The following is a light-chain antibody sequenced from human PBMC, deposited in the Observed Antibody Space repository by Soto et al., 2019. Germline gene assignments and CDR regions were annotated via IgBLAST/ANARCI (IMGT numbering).Light chain of an antibody. CDR1: QSISSY. Sequence: DIQMTQSPSSLSASVGDRVTITCRASQSISSYLNWYQQKPGKAPKFLIYAASSLQSGVPSRFSGSGSGTDFTLTISSLQPEDFANYYCQQSYSTPPTFGGGTKVEIK. CDR2: AAS. J-gene: IGKJ4*01. CDR3: QQSYSTPPT. V-gene: IGKV1-39*01.